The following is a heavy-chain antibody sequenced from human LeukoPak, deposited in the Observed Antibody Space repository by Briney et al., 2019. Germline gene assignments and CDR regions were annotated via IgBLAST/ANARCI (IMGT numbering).Heavy chain of an antibody. J-gene: IGHJ3*02. CDR1: GFTFSSYG. Sequence: GGSLRLSCAASGFTFSSYGMHWVRQAPGKGLEWVAVISFDATNKYYADSVKGRFTISRDISINTLYLQMNSLRVDDTAVYYCAKGVGATSVYAFNIWGQGTMVTVSS. CDR2: ISFDATNK. D-gene: IGHD1-26*01. V-gene: IGHV3-30*18. CDR3: AKGVGATSVYAFNI.